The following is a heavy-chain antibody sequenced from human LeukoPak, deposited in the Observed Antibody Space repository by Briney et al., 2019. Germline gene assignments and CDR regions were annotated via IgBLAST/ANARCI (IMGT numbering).Heavy chain of an antibody. CDR3: AKDHANTPVVTN. J-gene: IGHJ4*01. V-gene: IGHV3-23*01. D-gene: IGHD2-21*02. CDR2: ISGSGGST. Sequence: GGSLRLSCEASGFTFSSYAMSWVRQAPGKGVEWVSGISGSGGSTYYTDSVTGRFTVSGDNSKNTVDLQMNNLRVDDTAIYYCAKDHANTPVVTNWGQGILVSVSS. CDR1: GFTFSSYA.